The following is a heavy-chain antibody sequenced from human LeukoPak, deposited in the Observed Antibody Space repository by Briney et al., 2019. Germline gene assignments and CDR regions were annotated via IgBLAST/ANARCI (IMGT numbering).Heavy chain of an antibody. CDR3: ARVTDSLDY. CDR2: IYYSGSA. CDR1: GGSISGGDYY. Sequence: SQTLSLTCTVSGGSISGGDYYWRWIRQPPGKGLEWIGYIYYSGSAYYNPSLKSRVPISVDTSKNQFSLNLRSLTAADTAVYYCARVTDSLDYWGQGTLVTVSS. V-gene: IGHV4-30-4*08. J-gene: IGHJ4*02. D-gene: IGHD4-11*01.